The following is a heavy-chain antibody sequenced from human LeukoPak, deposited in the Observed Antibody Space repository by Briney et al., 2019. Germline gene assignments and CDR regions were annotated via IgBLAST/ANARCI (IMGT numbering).Heavy chain of an antibody. Sequence: PGGSLRLSCAASGFTLSSYWMHWVRQAPGKGLVWVSRIFNPGGATAYVDSVKGRFTISRDNAENTLSLQMNSLRVEDTAVYYCVRALDMAPDCWGQGTLVTVSS. CDR3: VRALDMAPDC. V-gene: IGHV3-74*01. CDR1: GFTLSSYW. J-gene: IGHJ4*02. CDR2: IFNPGGAT. D-gene: IGHD1-1*01.